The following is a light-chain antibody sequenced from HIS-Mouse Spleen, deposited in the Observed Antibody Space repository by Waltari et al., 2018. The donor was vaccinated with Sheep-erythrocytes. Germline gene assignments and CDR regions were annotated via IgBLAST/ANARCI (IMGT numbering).Light chain of an antibody. V-gene: IGLV2-11*01. CDR3: CSYAGSYNHV. J-gene: IGLJ1*01. Sequence: QSALTQPRSVSWSPGPSVPISCTGTSSDVGVSNYVSWYQQHPGNAPKLMIYDVSKRPSGVPDRFSGSKSGNTASLTISGRQAEDEADYYCCSYAGSYNHVFATGTKVTVL. CDR2: DVS. CDR1: SSDVGVSNY.